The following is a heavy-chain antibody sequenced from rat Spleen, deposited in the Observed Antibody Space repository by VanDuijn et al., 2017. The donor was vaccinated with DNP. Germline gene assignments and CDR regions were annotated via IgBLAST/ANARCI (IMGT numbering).Heavy chain of an antibody. V-gene: IGHV3-1*01. D-gene: IGHD1-12*02. CDR3: ARAYYDGTYYPNWYFDF. CDR2: ISYSGST. CDR1: DYSITSNY. J-gene: IGHJ1*01. Sequence: EVQLQESGPGLVKPSQSLSLTCSVTDYSITSNYWGWIRKFPGNKMEWMGYISYSGSTSYNPSLKSRISITRDTSKNQFFLQLRSVTTEDTATYYCARAYYDGTYYPNWYFDFWGPGTTVTVSS.